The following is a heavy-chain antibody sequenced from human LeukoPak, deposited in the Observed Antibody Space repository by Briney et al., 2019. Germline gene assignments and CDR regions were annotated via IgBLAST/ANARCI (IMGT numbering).Heavy chain of an antibody. Sequence: PGVSLRLSCAASGFSFSSNAMNWVRQAPGKGLEWVSVISGSGDSTYYTDSVKGRFTISRDNSKNTLFLQMNSLRPEDTALYYCAKAVGGTFDYRGQGTLVTVSS. CDR2: ISGSGDST. J-gene: IGHJ4*02. CDR1: GFSFSSNA. D-gene: IGHD1-26*01. CDR3: AKAVGGTFDY. V-gene: IGHV3-23*01.